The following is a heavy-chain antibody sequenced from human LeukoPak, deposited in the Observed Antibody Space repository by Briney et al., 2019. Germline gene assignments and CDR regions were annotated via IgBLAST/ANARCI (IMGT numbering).Heavy chain of an antibody. D-gene: IGHD2-15*01. V-gene: IGHV5-51*01. J-gene: IGHJ6*04. Sequence: GESLQISCKGSGYSFTSYWIGWVRQMPGKGLEWMGIIYPGDSDTRYSPSFQGQVTISADKSISTAYLQWSSLKASDAAMYYCARYCSGGSCYPYYDMDVWGKGTTVTVSS. CDR2: IYPGDSDT. CDR1: GYSFTSYW. CDR3: ARYCSGGSCYPYYDMDV.